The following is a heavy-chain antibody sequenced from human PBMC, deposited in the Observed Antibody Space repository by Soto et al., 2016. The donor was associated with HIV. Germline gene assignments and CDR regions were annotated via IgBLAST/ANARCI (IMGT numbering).Heavy chain of an antibody. CDR1: GFSFSKAW. CDR2: IKSKTDGGST. V-gene: IGHV3-15*01. D-gene: IGHD3-16*01. J-gene: IGHJ5*02. CDR3: TTHLYPT. Sequence: EVQLLESGGGLVKPGGSLRLSCAASGFSFSKAWMSWVRQPPGKGLEWVGRIKSKTDGGSTDYAAPVKGRFTISRDDSKNTLYLQMNSLRTEDTAVYYCTTHLYPTWGQGTLVTVSS.